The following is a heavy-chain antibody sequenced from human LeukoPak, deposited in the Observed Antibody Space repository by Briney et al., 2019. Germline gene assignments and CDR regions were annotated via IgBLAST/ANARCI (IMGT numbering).Heavy chain of an antibody. D-gene: IGHD3-22*01. Sequence: SETLSLTCAVSGTSFSDYYWIWIRQPPGKRLEWIGEINHGGSTNHDPSLKSRVTISVDTSKNEVSLKMTSVTAADTAVYYCARAGYYDASGYTLDSWGQGTLVTVSS. J-gene: IGHJ4*02. CDR2: INHGGST. V-gene: IGHV4-34*01. CDR3: ARAGYYDASGYTLDS. CDR1: GTSFSDYY.